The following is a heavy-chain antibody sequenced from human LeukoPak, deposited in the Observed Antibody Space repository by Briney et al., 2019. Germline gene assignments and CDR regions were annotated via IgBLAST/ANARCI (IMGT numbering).Heavy chain of an antibody. Sequence: PGGSLRLSCAASGFTFDDYAMHWVRQAPGKGLEWVSAISGSGGSTYYADSVKGRFTISRDTAKNSLYLQMNSLRVEDTAVYFCATDPREVLRLWGQGTLVTVSS. CDR1: GFTFDDYA. CDR3: ATDPREVLRL. J-gene: IGHJ4*02. D-gene: IGHD1-26*01. CDR2: ISGSGGST. V-gene: IGHV3-23*01.